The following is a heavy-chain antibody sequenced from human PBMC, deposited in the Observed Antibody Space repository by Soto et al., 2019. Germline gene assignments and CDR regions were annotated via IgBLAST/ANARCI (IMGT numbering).Heavy chain of an antibody. Sequence: QVQLVQSGAEVKKPGSSVKVSCKASGGTFSSYAISWVRQAPGQGLEWMGGIIPISGTANYAQKCQGRVTITADESTSTAYMELSSLRADDTAVYYCARSQGSSTSLEIYYYYYYGMDVWGQGTTVTVSS. V-gene: IGHV1-69*01. D-gene: IGHD2-2*01. J-gene: IGHJ6*02. CDR3: ARSQGSSTSLEIYYYYYYGMDV. CDR2: IIPISGTA. CDR1: GGTFSSYA.